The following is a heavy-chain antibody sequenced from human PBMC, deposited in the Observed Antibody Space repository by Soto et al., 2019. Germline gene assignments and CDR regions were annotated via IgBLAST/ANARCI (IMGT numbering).Heavy chain of an antibody. Sequence: QVQLVQSGAEVKKPGSSMKLSCKASGGTFSSYTLSCVRQAPGQGLESMGRIIPILGIANYAQKFQGRVTMTDDSSTSTAYMELSSLRAEDSAVYYCARDPHYYYVSRARELDYWGQGTLVTVSS. CDR3: ARDPHYYYVSRARELDY. D-gene: IGHD3-10*01. V-gene: IGHV1-69*08. J-gene: IGHJ4*02. CDR1: GGTFSSYT. CDR2: IIPILGIA.